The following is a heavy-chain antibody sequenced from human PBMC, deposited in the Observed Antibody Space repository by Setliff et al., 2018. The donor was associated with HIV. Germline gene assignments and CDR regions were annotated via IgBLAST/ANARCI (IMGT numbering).Heavy chain of an antibody. J-gene: IGHJ3*02. CDR1: GGSISSYY. V-gene: IGHV4-59*08. Sequence: SETLSLTCTVSGGSISSYYWSWIRRPPGKGLEWIGYIYYSGTTNYNPSLKSRVTISVDTSKNQFSLKLSSVTAADTAVYYCARHWYSSSWYHVFDIWGQGTMVTVS. CDR3: ARHWYSSSWYHVFDI. CDR2: IYYSGTT. D-gene: IGHD6-13*01.